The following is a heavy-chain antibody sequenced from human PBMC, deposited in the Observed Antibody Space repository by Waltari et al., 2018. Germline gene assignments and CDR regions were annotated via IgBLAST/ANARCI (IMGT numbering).Heavy chain of an antibody. CDR3: ARTQGAARSYWYFDL. CDR1: GYSISRSNW. D-gene: IGHD6-6*01. J-gene: IGHJ2*01. CDR2: IYYSGST. Sequence: QVQLQESGPGLVKPSDTLSLTSPLSGYSISRSNWWVSIRQPPGKGLAWIGYIYYSGSTYYNPSLKSRVTMSVDTSKNQFSLKLSSVTAVDTAVYYCARTQGAARSYWYFDLWGRGTLVTVSS. V-gene: IGHV4-28*01.